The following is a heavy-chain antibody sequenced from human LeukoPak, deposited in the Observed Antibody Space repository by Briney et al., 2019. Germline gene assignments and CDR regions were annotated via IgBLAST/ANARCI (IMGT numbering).Heavy chain of an antibody. CDR3: ARHGYYYDSSGYYHLGADY. V-gene: IGHV5-10-1*01. CDR2: IDTSDSYT. Sequence: GESLKISCRGSGYSFTSYWISWVRQMPGKGLEGMGRIDTSDSYTNYSPSFQGHVTISADKFISTAYLQWSSLKASDTAMYYCARHGYYYDSSGYYHLGADYWGQGTLVTVSS. J-gene: IGHJ4*02. D-gene: IGHD3-22*01. CDR1: GYSFTSYW.